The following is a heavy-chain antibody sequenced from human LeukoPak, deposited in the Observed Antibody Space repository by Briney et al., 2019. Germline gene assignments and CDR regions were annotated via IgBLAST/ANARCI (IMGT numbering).Heavy chain of an antibody. CDR2: IYYGGST. CDR1: GGSISDGSYY. V-gene: IGHV4-39*01. D-gene: IGHD2-21*02. J-gene: IGHJ5*02. CDR3: ARHGNVVTGICDS. Sequence: SETLSLTCTVSGGSISDGSYYWGWIRQSPGKGLEWIASIYYGGSTYYNPSLKSRVTISVDTSKNHFSLRLSSVAAADTGVYYCARHGNVVTGICDSWGQGTLVTVSS.